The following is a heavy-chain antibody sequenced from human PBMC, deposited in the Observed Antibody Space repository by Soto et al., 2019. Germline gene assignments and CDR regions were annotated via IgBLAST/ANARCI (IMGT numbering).Heavy chain of an antibody. V-gene: IGHV1-69*02. CDR1: GGSLSSYP. J-gene: IGHJ6*03. D-gene: IGHD2-8*02. Sequence: QVQLLQSGSEVKKPGSSVKVSCRASGGSLSSYPVTWVRQAPGQGLEWMGRIIPIVGLTNYAQKFQGRVMIAADKSTSTAYMELSSLRSDDTAVYYCARPSGGHDAGGNYMDVWRKGTTVIVSS. CDR2: IIPIVGLT. CDR3: ARPSGGHDAGGNYMDV.